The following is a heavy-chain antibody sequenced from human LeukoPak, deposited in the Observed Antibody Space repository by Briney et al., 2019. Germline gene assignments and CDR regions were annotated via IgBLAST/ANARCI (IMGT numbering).Heavy chain of an antibody. CDR3: ARGLAARHFDY. D-gene: IGHD6-6*01. V-gene: IGHV3-33*01. Sequence: PGRSLRLSCEASGFTFSSYGMHWVRQAPGKGLEWVAVIWYDGSKKYYGDSVKGRFTISRDNSKNTLYLQMNSLRGEDTAIYYCARGLAARHFDYWGQGTLVTVSS. J-gene: IGHJ4*02. CDR1: GFTFSSYG. CDR2: IWYDGSKK.